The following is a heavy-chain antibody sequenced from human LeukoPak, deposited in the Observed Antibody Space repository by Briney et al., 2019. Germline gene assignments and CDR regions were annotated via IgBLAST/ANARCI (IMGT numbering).Heavy chain of an antibody. J-gene: IGHJ5*02. D-gene: IGHD3-22*01. CDR3: ATDFYDST. CDR1: GCTFSNAW. CDR2: IRSNSDGGTI. Sequence: PGGSLRLSCATSGCTFSNAWMNWVRQAPGKGLKWVGRIRSNSDGGTIDYAAPVKGRFTLSRDDSKTTLYLRMNSLQTEDTAVYYCATDFYDSTWGQGTLVTVSS. V-gene: IGHV3-15*07.